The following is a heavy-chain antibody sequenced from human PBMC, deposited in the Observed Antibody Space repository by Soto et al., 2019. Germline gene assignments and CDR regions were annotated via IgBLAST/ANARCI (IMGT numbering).Heavy chain of an antibody. J-gene: IGHJ6*03. Sequence: GGSLRLSCAASGFTFSNYAMNWVRQAPGKGLEWVSAISGSGGSAYYADSVKGRFTISRDNSQNTLYLQMNSLRAEDTAVYYCAKPPRNYYYYYMHVWGKGTTITVSS. CDR3: AKPPRNYYYYYMHV. CDR1: GFTFSNYA. V-gene: IGHV3-23*01. CDR2: ISGSGGSA.